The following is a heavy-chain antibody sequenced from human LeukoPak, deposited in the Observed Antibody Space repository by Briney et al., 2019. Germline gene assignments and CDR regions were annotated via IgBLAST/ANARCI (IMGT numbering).Heavy chain of an antibody. CDR2: MKQDGSEK. D-gene: IGHD3-3*01. J-gene: IGHJ3*02. V-gene: IGHV3-7*03. CDR3: AKTIFGVENDAFDI. Sequence: GGSLRLSCAASGFTFNSYWMSWVRQAPGKGLEWVAKMKQDGSEKYYVDSVKGRFTISRDNAKDSLYLQMNSLRAEDTALYYCAKTIFGVENDAFDIWGQGTMVTVSS. CDR1: GFTFNSYW.